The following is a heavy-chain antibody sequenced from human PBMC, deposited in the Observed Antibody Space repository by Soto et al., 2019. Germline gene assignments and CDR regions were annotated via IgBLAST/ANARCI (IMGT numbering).Heavy chain of an antibody. CDR2: INHVGGT. V-gene: IGHV4-34*01. J-gene: IGHJ4*02. D-gene: IGHD6-13*01. CDR3: ARGQKGYSCSWYVD. Sequence: QVQLQQWGAGLLKPSETLSLTCAVYGGSFSGYYWSWIRQPPGKGLEWIGEINHVGGTNYNPSLKSRLTISVDTSKNQFFLKVNSVTAADAAVYYCARGQKGYSCSWYVDWGQGTPFTVSS. CDR1: GGSFSGYY.